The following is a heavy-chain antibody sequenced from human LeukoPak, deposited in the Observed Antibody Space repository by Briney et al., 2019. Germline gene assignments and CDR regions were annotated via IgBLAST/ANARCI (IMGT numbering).Heavy chain of an antibody. CDR1: GFTFSSYS. D-gene: IGHD5-18*01. CDR2: ISSSSSTI. Sequence: PGGSLRLSCAASGFTFSSYSMNWVRQAPGKGLEWVSYISSSSSTIYHADSVKGRFTISRDNAKNSLYLQMNSLRAEDTAVYYCARAPPDTAMGHFDYWGQGTLVTVSS. CDR3: ARAPPDTAMGHFDY. V-gene: IGHV3-48*04. J-gene: IGHJ4*02.